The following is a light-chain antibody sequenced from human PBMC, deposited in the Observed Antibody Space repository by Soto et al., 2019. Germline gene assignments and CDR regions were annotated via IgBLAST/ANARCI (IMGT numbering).Light chain of an antibody. V-gene: IGKV3-15*01. Sequence: IVMTQSPATLSVSPWERATLSCRASQSVSSNLAWYQQKPGQAPRLLIYGASTRATGIPARFSGSGSGTEFTLTISSLQSEDFAVYYCQQYNNWPPNFGQGTRLEIK. J-gene: IGKJ5*01. CDR1: QSVSSN. CDR2: GAS. CDR3: QQYNNWPPN.